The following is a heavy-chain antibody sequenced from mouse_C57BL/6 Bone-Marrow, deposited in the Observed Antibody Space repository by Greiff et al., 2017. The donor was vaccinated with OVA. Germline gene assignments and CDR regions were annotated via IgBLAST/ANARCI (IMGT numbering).Heavy chain of an antibody. CDR2: INPYNGGT. D-gene: IGHD2-4*01. J-gene: IGHJ2*01. CDR3: ARRDYDYDGYYFDY. V-gene: IGHV1-19*01. Sequence: EVKLQESGPVLVKPGASVKMSCKASGYTFTDYYMNWVKQSHGKSLEWIGVINPYNGGTSYNQKFKGKATLTVDKSSSTAYMELNSLTSEDSAVYYCARRDYDYDGYYFDYWGQGTTLTVSS. CDR1: GYTFTDYY.